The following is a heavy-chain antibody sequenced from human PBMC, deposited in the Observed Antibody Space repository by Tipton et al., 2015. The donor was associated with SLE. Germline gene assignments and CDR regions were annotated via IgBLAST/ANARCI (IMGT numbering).Heavy chain of an antibody. V-gene: IGHV4-59*01. CDR1: GGSISTYY. J-gene: IGHJ6*02. CDR2: IYYIGRTSYNPSPDTERT. D-gene: IGHD5-18*01. Sequence: TLSLTCTVSGGSISTYYWNWIRQPPGKGLEWIGYIYYIGRTSYNPSPDTERTNYNPSLESRVTMSIDTSKNQFSLKLSAVTAADTAVYYCARISVDTTMAQRVDYGMDVWGQGTTVIVSS. CDR3: ARISVDTTMAQRVDYGMDV.